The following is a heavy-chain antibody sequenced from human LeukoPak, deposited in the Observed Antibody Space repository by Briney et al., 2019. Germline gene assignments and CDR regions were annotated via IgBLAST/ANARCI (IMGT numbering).Heavy chain of an antibody. Sequence: PGGSPRLSRAHSGFILSEYYMTWIRQAPGEGLEWVSYITLSGATKYYADSVKGRFTISRDNAKNSLSLQMNSLRAEDTALYFCVGDRDYAFDIWGQGTMVTVSS. J-gene: IGHJ3*02. D-gene: IGHD3-10*01. CDR1: GFILSEYY. V-gene: IGHV3-11*04. CDR3: VGDRDYAFDI. CDR2: ITLSGATK.